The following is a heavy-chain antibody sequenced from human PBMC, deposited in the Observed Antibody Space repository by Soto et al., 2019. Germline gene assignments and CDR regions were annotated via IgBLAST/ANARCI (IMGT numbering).Heavy chain of an antibody. CDR3: ARSASTVTPWMEREEAFDM. D-gene: IGHD4-17*01. CDR2: ISFSGTT. CDR1: GVSFTSSNW. J-gene: IGHJ3*02. Sequence: QVHLQESGPGLVKPAGTLSLSCDVSGVSFTSSNWWSWVRQAPGKGLEWIGQISFSGTTVYNSSLESRLSISLGTSENLFSLMLNSVTGADTAMYYCARSASTVTPWMEREEAFDMWGQGTMVTVSP. V-gene: IGHV4-4*02.